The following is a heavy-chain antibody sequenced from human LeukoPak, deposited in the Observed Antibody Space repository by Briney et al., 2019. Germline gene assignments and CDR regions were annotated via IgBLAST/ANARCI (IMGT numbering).Heavy chain of an antibody. J-gene: IGHJ4*02. Sequence: PGRSLRLSCAASGFTFISYGMHWVRQAPGNGLEWVAFISYDGSNKYYADSVKGRFSISRDNSKNTLYLQMNSLRAEDTAVYYCAKDTRTGTISGGGDYWGQGTLVTVSS. CDR1: GFTFISYG. V-gene: IGHV3-30*18. CDR3: AKDTRTGTISGGGDY. CDR2: ISYDGSNK. D-gene: IGHD1-1*01.